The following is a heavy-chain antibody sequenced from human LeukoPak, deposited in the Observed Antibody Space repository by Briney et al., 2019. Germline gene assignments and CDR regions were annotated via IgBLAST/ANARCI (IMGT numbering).Heavy chain of an antibody. CDR2: IYYSGST. J-gene: IGHJ4*02. CDR1: GGSISSYY. CDR3: ARDAHDYTLDY. D-gene: IGHD4-11*01. V-gene: IGHV4-59*01. Sequence: PSEILSLTCTVSGGSISSYYWSWIRQPPGKGLEWIGYIYYSGSTNYNPSLKSRVTISVDTSKSQFSLKLSSVTAADTAVYYCARDAHDYTLDYWGQGTLVTVSS.